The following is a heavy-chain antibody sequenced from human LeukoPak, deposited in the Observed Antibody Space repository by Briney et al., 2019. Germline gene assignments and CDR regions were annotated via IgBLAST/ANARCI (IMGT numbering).Heavy chain of an antibody. CDR1: GCTFTSYG. CDR3: ARDLEDCSGGSCYVDY. Sequence: ASVKVSCKASGCTFTSYGISWVRQAPGQGLEWMGWISTYNGNTNYAQKLQGRVTMTTDTSTSTAYMELRSLRSDGTAVYYCARDLEDCSGGSCYVDYWGQGTLVTVSS. D-gene: IGHD2-15*01. V-gene: IGHV1-18*01. J-gene: IGHJ4*02. CDR2: ISTYNGNT.